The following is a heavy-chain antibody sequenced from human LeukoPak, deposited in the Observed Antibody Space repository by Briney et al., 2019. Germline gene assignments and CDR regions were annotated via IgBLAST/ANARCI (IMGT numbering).Heavy chain of an antibody. V-gene: IGHV3-11*01. Sequence: EGSLRLSCAASGFTFSDYYMSWIRQAPGKGLEWVSHISGSGSTKIYADSVKGRFTISRDNSKNTLNLQMNSLRAEDTAVYYCAKGYSGYAYYYYGMDVWGQGTTVTVSS. J-gene: IGHJ6*02. CDR2: ISGSGSTK. D-gene: IGHD5-12*01. CDR1: GFTFSDYY. CDR3: AKGYSGYAYYYYGMDV.